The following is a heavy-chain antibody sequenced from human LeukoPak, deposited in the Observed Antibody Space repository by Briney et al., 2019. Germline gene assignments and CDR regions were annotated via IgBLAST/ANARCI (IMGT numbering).Heavy chain of an antibody. CDR3: ARDLGDSSAR. CDR2: IYYSGST. J-gene: IGHJ4*01. CDR1: GGSISSSSYY. Sequence: SETLSLTCTVSGGSISSSSYYWGWIRQPPGKGLEWIGSIYYSGSTYYSPSLKSRVTISADTSKNQFSLKLSSVTAADTAVYYCARDLGDSSARWGQGTLVTVSS. D-gene: IGHD6-25*01. V-gene: IGHV4-39*07.